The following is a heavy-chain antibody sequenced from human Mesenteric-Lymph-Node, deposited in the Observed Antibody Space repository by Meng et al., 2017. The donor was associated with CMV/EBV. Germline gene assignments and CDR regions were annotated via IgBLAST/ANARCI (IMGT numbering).Heavy chain of an antibody. CDR2: INHSGST. J-gene: IGHJ4*02. CDR3: ARHQRWLKSEGGFNY. V-gene: IGHV4-34*01. D-gene: IGHD4-23*01. Sequence: HVPLQQWGAGLLKPSETLSLTCAFYVGSFSGYYWSWIRQPPGKGLEWIGEINHSGSTNYNPSLKSRVTISVDTSKNQFSLKLSSVTAADTAVYYCARHQRWLKSEGGFNYWGQGTLVTVSS. CDR1: VGSFSGYY.